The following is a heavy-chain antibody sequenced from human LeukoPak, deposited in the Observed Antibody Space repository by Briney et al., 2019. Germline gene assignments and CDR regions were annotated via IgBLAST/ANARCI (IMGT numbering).Heavy chain of an antibody. CDR3: ARGRYCSADICSGGDAFDI. D-gene: IGHD2-15*01. Sequence: SETLSLTCAVYGGSFSGYYWSWIRQPAGKGLEWIGRIYTRGSTNYNPSLKSRVTMSVDTSKNQFSLKLSSVTAADTAVYYCARGRYCSADICSGGDAFDIWGQGTMVSVSS. V-gene: IGHV4-59*10. CDR2: IYTRGST. J-gene: IGHJ3*02. CDR1: GGSFSGYY.